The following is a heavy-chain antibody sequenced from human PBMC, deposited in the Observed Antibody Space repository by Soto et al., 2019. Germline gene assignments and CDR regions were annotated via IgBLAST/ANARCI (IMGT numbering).Heavy chain of an antibody. CDR1: GGTFSSYA. J-gene: IGHJ4*02. CDR3: ARDREGGYDILTGYYWSYYFDY. V-gene: IGHV1-69*13. D-gene: IGHD3-9*01. Sequence: ASVKVSCKASGGTFSSYAISWVRQAPGQGLEWMGGIIPIFGTANYAQKFQGRVTITADESTSTAYMELSSLRSEDTAVYYCARDREGGYDILTGYYWSYYFDYWGRGTLVTVSS. CDR2: IIPIFGTA.